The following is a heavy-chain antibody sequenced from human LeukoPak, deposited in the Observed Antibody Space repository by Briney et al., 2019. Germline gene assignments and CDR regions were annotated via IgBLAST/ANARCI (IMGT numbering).Heavy chain of an antibody. CDR1: GGSFSGYY. CDR3: ARQVAVAGTDWFDP. CDR2: IYYSGST. J-gene: IGHJ5*02. D-gene: IGHD6-19*01. V-gene: IGHV4-34*01. Sequence: SETLSLTCAVYGGSFSGYYWSWIRQPPGKGLEWIGSIYYSGSTYYNPSLKSRVTISVDTSKNQFSLKLSSVTAADTAVYYCARQVAVAGTDWFDPWGQGTLVTVSS.